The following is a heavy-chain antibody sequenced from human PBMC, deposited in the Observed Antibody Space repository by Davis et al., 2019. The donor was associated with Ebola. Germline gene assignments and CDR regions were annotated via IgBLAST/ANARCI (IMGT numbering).Heavy chain of an antibody. V-gene: IGHV1-18*01. J-gene: IGHJ5*02. CDR3: ARHALIAPFDP. CDR1: GGTFSSYA. D-gene: IGHD2-2*01. CDR2: ISAYNGNT. Sequence: AASVKVSCKASGGTFSSYAISWVRQAPGQGLEWMGWISAYNGNTNYAQKLQGRVTMTTDTSTSTAYMELRSLRSDDTAVYYCARHALIAPFDPWGQGTLVTVSS.